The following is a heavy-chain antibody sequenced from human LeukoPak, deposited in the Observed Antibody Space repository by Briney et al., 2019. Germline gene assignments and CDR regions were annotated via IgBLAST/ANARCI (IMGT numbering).Heavy chain of an antibody. D-gene: IGHD2-8*01. CDR2: ISSSTSTI. CDR3: ARATYGDLDY. Sequence: GGSLRLSCAASGFTFSNHDMTWIRQAPGKGLEWVSYISSSTSTIYYADSVKGRFTISRDNTKNSLYLQMNSLRAEDTAVYYCARATYGDLDYWGQGTLVTVSS. CDR1: GFTFSNHD. V-gene: IGHV3-48*04. J-gene: IGHJ4*02.